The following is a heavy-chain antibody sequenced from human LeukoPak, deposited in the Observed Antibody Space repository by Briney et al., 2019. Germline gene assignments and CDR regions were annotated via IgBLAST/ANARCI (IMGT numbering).Heavy chain of an antibody. V-gene: IGHV3-7*01. CDR1: GFTFSSYC. CDR3: ARGSEYTSSTNYYFDY. Sequence: GGSLRLSCAASGFTFSSYCMSWVRQAPGKGLEWVANIKQDGSENHYVDSVKGGFTISRDNAKKSLFLHMNSLRVEDTAVYYCARGSEYTSSTNYYFDYWGQGTLVTVSS. CDR2: IKQDGSEN. D-gene: IGHD6-6*01. J-gene: IGHJ4*02.